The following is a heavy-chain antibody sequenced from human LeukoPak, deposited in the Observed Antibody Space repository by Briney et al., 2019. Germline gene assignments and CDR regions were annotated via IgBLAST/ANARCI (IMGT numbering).Heavy chain of an antibody. Sequence: ASVKVSCKASGYTFTGYYMHWVRQAPGQGLEWMGWINPNSGGTNYAQKFQGRVTMTRATSISTAYMELSSLRSEDTAVYYCARIISNSYYYWGQGTLVTVSS. CDR1: GYTFTGYY. V-gene: IGHV1-2*02. CDR3: ARIISNSYYY. D-gene: IGHD2-2*01. J-gene: IGHJ4*02. CDR2: INPNSGGT.